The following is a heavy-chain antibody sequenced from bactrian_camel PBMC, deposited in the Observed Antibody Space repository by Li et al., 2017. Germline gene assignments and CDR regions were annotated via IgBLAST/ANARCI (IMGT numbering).Heavy chain of an antibody. CDR2: LSHAGNI. CDR1: GLPFAGAD. D-gene: IGHD2*01. Sequence: HVQLVESGGGSVQAGGSLTLSCVASGLPFAGADMAWYRQAPGNECELVSTLSHAGNIHYAESVKGRFTISQDYAENTQYLQMNSLKPEDTAMYYCAAKIWSGGGFCGSVGYQYWGQGTQVTVS. J-gene: IGHJ4*01. V-gene: IGHV3S55*01. CDR3: AAKIWSGGGFCGSVGYQY.